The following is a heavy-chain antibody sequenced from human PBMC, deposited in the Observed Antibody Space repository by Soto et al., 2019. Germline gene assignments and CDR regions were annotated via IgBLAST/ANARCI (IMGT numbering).Heavy chain of an antibody. D-gene: IGHD6-6*01. Sequence: EVQLVESGGGLVQPGGSLRLSCAASGFTFSSYEMNWVRQAPGKGLEWVSYISSSGSTIYYADSVKGRFTISRDNAKNSLYLQMNSLRAEDMAVYYCARGGRGRRSSIAARPGWFDPWGQGTLVTVSS. V-gene: IGHV3-48*03. CDR1: GFTFSSYE. CDR3: ARGGRGRRSSIAARPGWFDP. J-gene: IGHJ5*02. CDR2: ISSSGSTI.